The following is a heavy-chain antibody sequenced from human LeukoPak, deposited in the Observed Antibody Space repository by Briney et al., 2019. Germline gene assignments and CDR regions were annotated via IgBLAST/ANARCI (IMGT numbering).Heavy chain of an antibody. CDR1: GFTFSSYA. J-gene: IGHJ5*02. CDR3: ARDQEAVVGRNWFDP. Sequence: GGSLRLSCAASGFTFSSYAMHWVRQAPGKGLEWVAVISYDGSNKYYADSVKGRFTISRDNSKNTLYLQMNSLRAEDTAVYYCARDQEAVVGRNWFDPWGQGTLVTVSS. D-gene: IGHD6-19*01. V-gene: IGHV3-30*04. CDR2: ISYDGSNK.